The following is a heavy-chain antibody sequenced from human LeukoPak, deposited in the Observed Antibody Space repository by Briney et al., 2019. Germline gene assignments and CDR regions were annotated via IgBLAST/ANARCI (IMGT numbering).Heavy chain of an antibody. CDR3: ARLQGSFWYFDL. Sequence: PGGSLRLSCAASGFTFSSSRMHWVRQTPGKGLVWVSHINNDASSATYADSVKGRFTISRDNAKNTLYLQMNSLRAEDTAVYYCARLQGSFWYFDLWGLGTLVTVSS. CDR1: GFTFSSSR. J-gene: IGHJ2*01. CDR2: INNDASSA. V-gene: IGHV3-74*01. D-gene: IGHD4-11*01.